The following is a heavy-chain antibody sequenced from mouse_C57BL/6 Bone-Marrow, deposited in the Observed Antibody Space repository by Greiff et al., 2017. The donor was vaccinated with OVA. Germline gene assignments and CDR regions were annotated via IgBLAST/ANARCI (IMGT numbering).Heavy chain of an antibody. CDR1: GYTFTDYY. D-gene: IGHD2-12*01. Sequence: QVQLKQSGPELVKPGASVKISCKASGYTFTDYYINWVKQRPGQGLEWIGWIFPGSGSTYYNEKFKGKATLTVDKSSSTAYMLLSSLTSEDSAVYFCASAYYSPHWYFDVWGTGTTVTVSS. V-gene: IGHV1-75*01. J-gene: IGHJ1*03. CDR2: IFPGSGST. CDR3: ASAYYSPHWYFDV.